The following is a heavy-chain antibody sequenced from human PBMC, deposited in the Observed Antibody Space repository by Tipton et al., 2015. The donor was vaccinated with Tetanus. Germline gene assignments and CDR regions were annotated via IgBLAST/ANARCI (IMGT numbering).Heavy chain of an antibody. Sequence: QSGAEVKKPGESLKISCKGSGHSFTKYWIAWVRQLPGKGLEWMGLIYPDDSDTRYSPSFQGQVTISADRSLRTAYLQWSRLKASDTAIYYCAKGDPGNFDSWGQGTQVIVSS. D-gene: IGHD3-9*01. CDR3: AKGDPGNFDS. CDR2: IYPDDSDT. CDR1: GHSFTKYW. V-gene: IGHV5-51*01. J-gene: IGHJ4*02.